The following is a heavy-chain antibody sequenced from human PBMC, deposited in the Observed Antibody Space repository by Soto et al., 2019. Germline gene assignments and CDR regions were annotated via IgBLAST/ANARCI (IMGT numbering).Heavy chain of an antibody. CDR3: AKDQGRSWYEIDY. V-gene: IGHV3-23*01. D-gene: IGHD6-13*01. CDR2: ISGSGGST. Sequence: EVQLLESGGGLVQPGGSLRLSCAASGFTFSNYAVTWVRQAPGKGLEWVSTISGSGGSTYYADSVKGRFTISRDNSKNTLYLQMNILRAEDTAVYYCAKDQGRSWYEIDYWGQGTLVTVSS. CDR1: GFTFSNYA. J-gene: IGHJ4*02.